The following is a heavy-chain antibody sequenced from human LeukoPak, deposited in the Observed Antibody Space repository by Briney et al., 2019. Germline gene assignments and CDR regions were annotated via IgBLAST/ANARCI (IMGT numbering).Heavy chain of an antibody. CDR2: VHTSGST. CDR1: GGSISSYY. CDR3: ARDSGSGWPLFDD. Sequence: SETLSLTCTVSGGSISSYYWTWIRQSAGKGPEWIGRVHTSGSTSYNPSLKSRLNMSVDTSKNQFSLLLSSVTAADTAVYFCARDSGSGWPLFDDWGQGTLVTVSS. V-gene: IGHV4-4*07. J-gene: IGHJ4*02. D-gene: IGHD6-19*01.